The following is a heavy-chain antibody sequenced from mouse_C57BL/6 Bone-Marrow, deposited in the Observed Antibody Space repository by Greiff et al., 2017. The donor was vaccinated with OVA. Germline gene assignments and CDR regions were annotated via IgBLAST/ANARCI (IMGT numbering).Heavy chain of an antibody. D-gene: IGHD1-1*01. J-gene: IGHJ3*01. CDR3: TRPPLLLRSAWFAY. Sequence: EVKLMESGGGLVQPGGSMKLSCAASGFTFSDAWMDWVRQSPEKGLEWVAESRNKANNHATYYAESVKGRFTISRDDSKSSVYLQMNSLRAEDTGIYYCTRPPLLLRSAWFAYWGQGTLVTVSA. V-gene: IGHV6-6*01. CDR1: GFTFSDAW. CDR2: SRNKANNHAT.